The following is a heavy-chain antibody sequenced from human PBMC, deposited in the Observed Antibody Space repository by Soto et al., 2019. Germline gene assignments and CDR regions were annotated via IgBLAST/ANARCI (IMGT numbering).Heavy chain of an antibody. V-gene: IGHV3-23*01. Sequence: EVHLLESGGGLIQPGGSLRLSCAASGFTFSSYAMSWVRQAPGKGLEWVSGISGSGGRTYYADSVKGRFTISRDNSKNTLYLQVNSLRVEDTAVYYCANDYCIGGRCYWTDYWGQGTLVTVSS. CDR3: ANDYCIGGRCYWTDY. CDR2: ISGSGGRT. D-gene: IGHD2-15*01. CDR1: GFTFSSYA. J-gene: IGHJ4*02.